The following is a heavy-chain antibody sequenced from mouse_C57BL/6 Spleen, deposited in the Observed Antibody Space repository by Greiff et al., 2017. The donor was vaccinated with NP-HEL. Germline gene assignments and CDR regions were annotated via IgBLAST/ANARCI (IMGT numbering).Heavy chain of an antibody. D-gene: IGHD1-1*01. CDR2: IDPNSGGT. V-gene: IGHV1-72*01. J-gene: IGHJ2*01. CDR1: GYTFTSYW. Sequence: QVQLQQPGAELVKPGASVKLSCKASGYTFTSYWMHWVKQRPGRGLEWIGRIDPNSGGTKYNEKFKSKATLTVDKPSSTAYMQLSSLTSEDSAVYYCARSEGDYCYGSSPYYFDDWGQGTTLTVSS. CDR3: ARSEGDYCYGSSPYYFDD.